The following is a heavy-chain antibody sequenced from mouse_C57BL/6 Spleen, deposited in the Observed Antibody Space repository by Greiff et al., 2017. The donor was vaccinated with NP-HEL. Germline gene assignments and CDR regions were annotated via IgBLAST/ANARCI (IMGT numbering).Heavy chain of an antibody. CDR3: ARGDTTVGYFDY. CDR1: GYSITSGYD. CDR2: ISYSGST. Sequence: EVQLQQSGPGMVKPSQSLSLTCTVTGYSITSGYDWHWIRHFPGNKLEWMGYISYSGSTNYNPSLKSRISITHDTSKNHFFLKLKSVTTEDTATYYCARGDTTVGYFDYWGQGTTLTVSS. J-gene: IGHJ2*01. V-gene: IGHV3-1*01. D-gene: IGHD1-1*01.